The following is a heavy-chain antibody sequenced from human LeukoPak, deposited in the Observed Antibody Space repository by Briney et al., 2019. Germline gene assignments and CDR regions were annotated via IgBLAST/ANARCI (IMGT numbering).Heavy chain of an antibody. CDR1: GYTFTSYY. J-gene: IGHJ3*02. V-gene: IGHV1-46*01. CDR2: INPSGGST. Sequence: ASVKVSCKASGYTFTSYYMHWVRQAPGQGLERMGIINPSGGSTSYAQKFQGRVTMTRDTSTSTVYMELSSLRSEDTAVYYCARDAPSRIGATYAFDIWGQGTMVTVSS. D-gene: IGHD1-26*01. CDR3: ARDAPSRIGATYAFDI.